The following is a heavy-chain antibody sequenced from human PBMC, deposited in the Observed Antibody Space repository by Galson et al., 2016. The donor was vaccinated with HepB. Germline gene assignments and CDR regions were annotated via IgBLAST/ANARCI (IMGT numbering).Heavy chain of an antibody. CDR1: GFIFGDYA. CDR2: IKSAAYGGTA. D-gene: IGHD3-22*01. CDR3: CLDSSGRF. J-gene: IGHJ4*02. V-gene: IGHV3-49*03. Sequence: SLRLSCASSGFIFGDYAMSWFRQTPGKGLEWIGFIKSAAYGGTAEYAASVKGRFIISRDDSKNIAYLQMDSLKTEDTGVYYCCLDSSGRFWGQGTQVTVSS.